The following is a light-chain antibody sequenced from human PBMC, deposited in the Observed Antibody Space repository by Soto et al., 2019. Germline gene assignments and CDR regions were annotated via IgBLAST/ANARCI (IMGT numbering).Light chain of an antibody. CDR3: QHYNSYSEA. CDR2: KAS. V-gene: IGKV1-5*03. J-gene: IGKJ1*01. CDR1: QTISSW. Sequence: DIQMTQSPSTLSGSVGDRCTGSCRASQTISSWLAWYQQKPGKAPKLLIYKASTLKSGVPSRFSGSGSGTEFTLTISSLQPDDFATYYCQHYNSYSEAFGQGTKVDIK.